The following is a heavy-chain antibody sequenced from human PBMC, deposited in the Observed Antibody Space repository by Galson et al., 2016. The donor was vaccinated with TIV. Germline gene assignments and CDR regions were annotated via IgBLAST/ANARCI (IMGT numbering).Heavy chain of an antibody. CDR3: AREFRDYYFDY. CDR2: VWFDGSNK. CDR1: GFTFGSYG. D-gene: IGHD3/OR15-3a*01. Sequence: SLRLSCAASGFTFGSYGVHWVRQAPGKGLEWVTGVWFDGSNKYYADSVKGRFTVSRDSSKNTLYLQMNSLRAEDTAVYYCAREFRDYYFDYWGQGTLVTVSS. J-gene: IGHJ4*02. V-gene: IGHV3-33*01.